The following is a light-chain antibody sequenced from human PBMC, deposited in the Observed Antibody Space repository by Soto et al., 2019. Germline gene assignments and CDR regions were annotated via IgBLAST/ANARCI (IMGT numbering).Light chain of an antibody. J-gene: IGLJ2*01. CDR3: QTWGTGNVV. Sequence: QLVLTQSPSASASLGASVKLTCTLSSGHSSYAIAWHQQQPEKGPRYLMKLNSDGSHGKGDGIPDRFSGSSSGAERYLTISSLQSEDEADYYCQTWGTGNVVFGGGTKLTVL. CDR2: LNSDGSH. V-gene: IGLV4-69*01. CDR1: SGHSSYA.